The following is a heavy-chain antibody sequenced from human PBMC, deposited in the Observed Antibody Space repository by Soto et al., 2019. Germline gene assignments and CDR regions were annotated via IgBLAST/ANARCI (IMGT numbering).Heavy chain of an antibody. CDR3: ARLPTTDCTNGVCYWGYYFDY. J-gene: IGHJ4*02. CDR1: GFTFSSYA. Sequence: EVQLLESGGGLVQPGGSLRLSCAASGFTFSSYAMSWVRQAPGKGLEWVSAISGSGGSTYYADSVKGRFTISRDNSKNTLYLQMNSLRAEDTAVYYCARLPTTDCTNGVCYWGYYFDYWGQGTLVTVSS. D-gene: IGHD2-8*01. V-gene: IGHV3-23*01. CDR2: ISGSGGST.